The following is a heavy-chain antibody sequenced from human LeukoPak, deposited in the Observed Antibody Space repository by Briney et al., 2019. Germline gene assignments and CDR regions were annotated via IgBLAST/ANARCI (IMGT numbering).Heavy chain of an antibody. CDR1: GLTFNNYA. J-gene: IGHJ4*02. D-gene: IGHD3-3*01. CDR2: ITGSGRTT. V-gene: IGHV3-23*01. Sequence: GGSLRLSCAASGLTFNNYAMSWVRQAPGKGLEWVSGITGSGRTTYYADSVKGRFTISRDNSKNSLYLQINSLRAEDTAVYYCAKGLLITILGSLDYWGQGTLVTVSS. CDR3: AKGLLITILGSLDY.